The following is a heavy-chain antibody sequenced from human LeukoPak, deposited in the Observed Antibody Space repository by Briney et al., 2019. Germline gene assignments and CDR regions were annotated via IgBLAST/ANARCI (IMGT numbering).Heavy chain of an antibody. CDR1: GYTFTSYD. Sequence: GASVKVSSKASGYTFTSYDINWVRQATGQGLEWMGWMNPNSGNRGYAQKFQGRVTMTRDTTISTAYMELSGLRYEDTAVYYCARVYGDIDYWGQGTLVTVSS. V-gene: IGHV1-8*01. CDR3: ARVYGDIDY. D-gene: IGHD2/OR15-2a*01. J-gene: IGHJ4*02. CDR2: MNPNSGNR.